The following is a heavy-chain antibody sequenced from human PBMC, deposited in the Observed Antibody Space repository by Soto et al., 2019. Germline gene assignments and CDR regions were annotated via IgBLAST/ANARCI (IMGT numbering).Heavy chain of an antibody. V-gene: IGHV1-69*08. CDR1: GSTFSSYT. D-gene: IGHD2-21*02. CDR2: IIPILGTT. CDR3: ARRRYCGADCDSKFYFGMDV. Sequence: QVQLVQSGAEVRKPGSSVKVSCRASGSTFSSYTVNWVRQAPGQGLEWIGRIIPILGTTDYARRFKGRVTITADRSAKTADMELTSLTSEDTAVYYCARRRYCGADCDSKFYFGMDVWGQGTTVTVSS. J-gene: IGHJ6*02.